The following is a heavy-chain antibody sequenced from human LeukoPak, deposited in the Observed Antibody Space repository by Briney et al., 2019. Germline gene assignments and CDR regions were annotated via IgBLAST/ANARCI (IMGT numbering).Heavy chain of an antibody. V-gene: IGHV1-69*13. CDR2: IIPIFGTA. D-gene: IGHD6-6*01. J-gene: IGHJ4*02. Sequence: GASVKVSCKASGGSFSSYSISWVRQAPGQGLEWMGGIIPIFGTANYAQTFQGRVTITADESRSTAYMELSSLRSEDTAVYYCARVPKVTRIAARPFDYWGQGTLVTVSS. CDR3: ARVPKVTRIAARPFDY. CDR1: GGSFSSYS.